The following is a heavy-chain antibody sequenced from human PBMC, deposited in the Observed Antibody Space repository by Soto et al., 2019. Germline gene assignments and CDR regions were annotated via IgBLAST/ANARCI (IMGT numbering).Heavy chain of an antibody. D-gene: IGHD2-15*01. J-gene: IGHJ4*02. Sequence: QVQLVESGGGVVQPGRSLRLSCAASGFTFSSYAMHWVRQAPGKGLEWVAVISYDGSNKYYADSVKGRFTISRDNSKNTLYLQMNSLRAEDTAVYYCAREEVVAFDYWGQGTLFTVSS. V-gene: IGHV3-30-3*01. CDR3: AREEVVAFDY. CDR2: ISYDGSNK. CDR1: GFTFSSYA.